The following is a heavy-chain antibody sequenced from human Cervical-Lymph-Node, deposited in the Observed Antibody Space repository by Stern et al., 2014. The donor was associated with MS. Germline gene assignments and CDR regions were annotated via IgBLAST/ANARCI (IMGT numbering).Heavy chain of an antibody. CDR1: GGSITSGDYS. CDR2: IYHSGST. CDR3: ARGSRAVAGAFDL. D-gene: IGHD6-19*01. Sequence: QLQLQESGSGLVKPSQTLSLTCGVSGGSITSGDYSWSWIRQPPGQGLEWIGCIYHSGSTYCNPSLKSRVTISVDRSKNQFSLKLNSVTAADTAVYYCARGSRAVAGAFDLWGQGTMVTVSS. J-gene: IGHJ3*01. V-gene: IGHV4-30-2*01.